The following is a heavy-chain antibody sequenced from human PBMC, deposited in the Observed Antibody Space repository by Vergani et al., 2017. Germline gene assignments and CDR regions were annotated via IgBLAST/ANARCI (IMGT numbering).Heavy chain of an antibody. CDR3: ARQSKPGLGEGFDP. CDR2: INPNTGHP. Sequence: QVQLVQSGAEVKKSGASVKVSCKASGDTFSDYYIHWVRQAPGQGLEWMAWINPNTGHPTHARGFTGRFVFSLDTSVSTAYLQISSLKADDTAIYYCARQSKPGLGEGFDPWGQGTLVTGSS. J-gene: IGHJ5*02. V-gene: IGHV7-4-1*02. D-gene: IGHD3-10*01. CDR1: GDTFSDYY.